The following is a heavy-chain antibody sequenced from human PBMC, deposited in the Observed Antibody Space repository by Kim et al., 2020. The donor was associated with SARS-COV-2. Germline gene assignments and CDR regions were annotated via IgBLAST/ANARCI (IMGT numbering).Heavy chain of an antibody. V-gene: IGHV3-21*01. Sequence: GGSLRLSCAASGFTFSSYSMNWVRQAPGKGLEWVSSISSSSSYIYYADSVKGRFTISRDNAKNSLYLQMNSLRAEDTAVYYCARDFSGWYGMVRHYGMDVWGQGTTVTVSS. D-gene: IGHD6-19*01. CDR1: GFTFSSYS. CDR2: ISSSSSYI. J-gene: IGHJ6*02. CDR3: ARDFSGWYGMVRHYGMDV.